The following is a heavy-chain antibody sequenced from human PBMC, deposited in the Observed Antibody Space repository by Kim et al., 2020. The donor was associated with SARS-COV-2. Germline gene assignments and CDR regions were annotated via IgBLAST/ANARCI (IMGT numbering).Heavy chain of an antibody. J-gene: IGHJ3*02. V-gene: IGHV4-4*07. CDR2: IYPSGNT. Sequence: SETLSLTCTVSGGSISSYYWSWIRQPAGKGLEWFGRIYPSGNTNYNPSLKSRVTMSVDTSKNQFSLKLNSVTAADTAVYYCARESPPRVVGARNAFDIWGQGTMVTVSS. CDR3: ARESPPRVVGARNAFDI. CDR1: GGSISSYY. D-gene: IGHD1-26*01.